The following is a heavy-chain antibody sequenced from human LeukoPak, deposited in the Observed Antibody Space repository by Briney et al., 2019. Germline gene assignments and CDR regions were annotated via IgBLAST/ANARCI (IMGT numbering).Heavy chain of an antibody. CDR1: GFTFSSYS. CDR2: ISSSSSYI. V-gene: IGHV3-21*01. D-gene: IGHD6-13*01. J-gene: IGHJ5*02. CDR3: ARDGYSSSWFRQNWFDP. Sequence: PGGSLRLSCAASGFTFSSYSMNWVRQAPGKGLEWVSSISSSSSYIYYADSVKGRFTISRDNAKNSLYLQMNSLRAEDTAVYYCARDGYSSSWFRQNWFDPWGQGTLVTVSS.